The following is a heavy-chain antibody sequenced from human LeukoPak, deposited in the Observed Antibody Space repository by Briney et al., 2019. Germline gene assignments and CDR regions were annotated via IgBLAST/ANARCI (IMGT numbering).Heavy chain of an antibody. J-gene: IGHJ6*02. CDR2: ISWNSGSI. Sequence: QPGGSLRLSCAASGFTFDDYAMHWVRQAPGKGLEWGSGISWNSGSIGYADSVKGRFTISRDNAKNSLYLQMNSLRAEDTALYYCAKELTGTYYYYGMDVWGQGTTVTVSS. V-gene: IGHV3-9*01. D-gene: IGHD7-27*01. CDR3: AKELTGTYYYYGMDV. CDR1: GFTFDDYA.